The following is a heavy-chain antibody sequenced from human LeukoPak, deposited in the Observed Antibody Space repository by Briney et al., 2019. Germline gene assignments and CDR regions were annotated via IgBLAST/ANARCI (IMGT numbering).Heavy chain of an antibody. V-gene: IGHV4-61*02. D-gene: IGHD2-2*01. CDR3: ARHTTNYQLLIDY. Sequence: SETLSLTCTVSGDSISSGDYYWSWIRQPAGKGLEWIGRISSSGSTNYNPSLKSRVTISVDTSKNQFSLKLSSVTAADTAVYYCARHTTNYQLLIDYWGQGTLVTVSS. CDR2: ISSSGST. CDR1: GDSISSGDYY. J-gene: IGHJ4*02.